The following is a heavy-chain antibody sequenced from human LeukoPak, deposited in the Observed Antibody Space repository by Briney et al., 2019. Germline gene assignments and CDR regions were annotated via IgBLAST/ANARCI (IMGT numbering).Heavy chain of an antibody. J-gene: IGHJ4*02. CDR1: GFTFSNYW. CDR3: TRGTGSSSDY. CDR2: IYIDGSST. V-gene: IGHV3-74*01. Sequence: GGSLILSCAASGFTFSNYWMHWVRQGPGKGLVWVSRIYIDGSSTDYADSVKGRFTISRDNAKNTLYLQMTGLRADDTALYYCTRGTGSSSDYWGQGALVTVSS. D-gene: IGHD1-26*01.